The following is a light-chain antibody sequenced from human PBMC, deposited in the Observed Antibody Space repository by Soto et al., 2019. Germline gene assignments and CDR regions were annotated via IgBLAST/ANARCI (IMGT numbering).Light chain of an antibody. CDR2: ATS. CDR3: QQSLTTPLT. V-gene: IGKV1-39*01. Sequence: DIQMTQSPSSLSASVGDRVTITCRASQSITIYLNWYQQKPGKAPKLLIFATSSLQSGVPSRFSGSGSGTDFTLTISSLPPEDLATYYCQQSLTTPLTFGGGTKVEI. CDR1: QSITIY. J-gene: IGKJ4*01.